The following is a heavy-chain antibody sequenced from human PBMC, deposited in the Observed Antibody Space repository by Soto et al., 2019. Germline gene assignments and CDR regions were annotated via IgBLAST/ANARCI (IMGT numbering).Heavy chain of an antibody. J-gene: IGHJ5*02. Sequence: EVQLVESGGGLVQPGGSLRLSCAASGFTFSSYAMHWVRQAPGKGLEYVSAISSNGGSTYYANSVKGRFTISRDNSKNTLYLQMGSLRAEDMAVYYCARESCSGGNCYSGWFDPCGQGTLVTVSS. CDR1: GFTFSSYA. CDR2: ISSNGGST. CDR3: ARESCSGGNCYSGWFDP. V-gene: IGHV3-64*01. D-gene: IGHD2-15*01.